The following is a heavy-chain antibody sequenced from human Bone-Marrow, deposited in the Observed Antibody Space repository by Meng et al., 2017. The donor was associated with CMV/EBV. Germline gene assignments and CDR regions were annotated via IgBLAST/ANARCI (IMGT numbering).Heavy chain of an antibody. V-gene: IGHV1-69*05. CDR2: IIPIFGTA. CDR1: GGTFSSYA. D-gene: IGHD2-21*01. CDR3: AREGGGGDHLDY. Sequence: SVKVSCKASGGTFSSYAISWVRQAPGQGLEWMGGIIPIFGTANYAQKFQGRVTITTDESTSTAYMELSSLRSEDTAVYYCAREGGGGDHLDYWGQGTLVTVSS. J-gene: IGHJ4*02.